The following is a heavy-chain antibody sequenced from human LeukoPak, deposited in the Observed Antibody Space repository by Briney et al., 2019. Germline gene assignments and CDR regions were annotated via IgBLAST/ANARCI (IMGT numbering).Heavy chain of an antibody. CDR1: GGSISSYY. D-gene: IGHD2-2*02. Sequence: SETLSLTCTVSGGSISSYYWSWIRQPPGKGLEWIGSIYTSGSTNYNPSLKSRVTISVDTSKNQFSLKLSSVTAADTAVYYCARGEVVPAAIRAAHDYYYYYYMDVWGKGTTVTVSS. V-gene: IGHV4-4*09. CDR2: IYTSGST. CDR3: ARGEVVPAAIRAAHDYYYYYYMDV. J-gene: IGHJ6*03.